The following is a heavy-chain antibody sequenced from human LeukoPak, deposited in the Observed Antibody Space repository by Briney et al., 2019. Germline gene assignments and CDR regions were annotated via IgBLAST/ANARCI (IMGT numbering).Heavy chain of an antibody. CDR3: ARGQPMVRGVTNDAFDI. J-gene: IGHJ3*02. CDR1: GFTCSSYA. CDR2: ISYDGSNK. V-gene: IGHV3-30*04. Sequence: GGSLRLSCAASGFTCSSYAMHWLRQAPGKGLEWVAVISYDGSNKYYADSVKGRFTISRDNSKNTLYLQMNSLRAEDTAVYYCARGQPMVRGVTNDAFDIWGQGTMVTVSS. D-gene: IGHD3-10*01.